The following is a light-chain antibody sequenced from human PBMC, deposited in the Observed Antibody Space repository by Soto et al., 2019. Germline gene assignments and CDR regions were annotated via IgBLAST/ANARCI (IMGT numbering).Light chain of an antibody. J-gene: IGKJ5*01. CDR1: QSVNSR. CDR2: GAS. CDR3: QHYGRSPIT. V-gene: IGKV3-20*01. Sequence: EIVLTQSPGTLSLSPWERATLSCRASQSVNSRLAWYQHKPGQAPRLLLSGASSRATGIPDRFSGSGSATDFTLTISRLEPEDFALYYCQHYGRSPITFGQGPRLEIK.